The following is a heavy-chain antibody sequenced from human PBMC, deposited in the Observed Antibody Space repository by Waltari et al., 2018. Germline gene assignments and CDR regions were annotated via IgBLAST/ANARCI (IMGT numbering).Heavy chain of an antibody. CDR1: GFTFSKYW. Sequence: EVQLVESGGGLVQPGGSLRLSCAASGFTFSKYWMHWVRQAPGKGLVCVSGSNEEGKPTTDADSVKGRFTIARDNAKNTMYLQMKSLRPEDTAVYFCARDLAGRDDSWGQGTLVTVSS. D-gene: IGHD6-19*01. V-gene: IGHV3-74*01. CDR3: ARDLAGRDDS. CDR2: SNEEGKPT. J-gene: IGHJ5*01.